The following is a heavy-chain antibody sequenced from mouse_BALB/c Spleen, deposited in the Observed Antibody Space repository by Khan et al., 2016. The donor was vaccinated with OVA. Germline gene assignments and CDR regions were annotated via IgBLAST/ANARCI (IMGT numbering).Heavy chain of an antibody. D-gene: IGHD1-1*01. CDR1: GYSITSDYA. CDR2: ISYSGRT. V-gene: IGHV3-2*02. CDR3: ARSVTITTVVATDFDY. J-gene: IGHJ2*01. Sequence: EVQLQESGPGLVKPSQSLSLTCTVTGYSITSDYAWNWIRQFPGNKLEWMGYISYSGRTNYNPSLKSRISITRDTSKNQFFLQLNSVTTEDPATYYCARSVTITTVVATDFDYWGQGTTLTVSS.